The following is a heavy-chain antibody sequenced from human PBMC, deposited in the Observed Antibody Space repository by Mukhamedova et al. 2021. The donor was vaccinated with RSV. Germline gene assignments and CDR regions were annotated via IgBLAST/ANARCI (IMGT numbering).Heavy chain of an antibody. CDR3: ARGLPYFDY. CDR2: IKEDGSEK. V-gene: IGHV3-7*01. D-gene: IGHD5-18*01. Sequence: YWMSWVRQAPGKGLEWVANIKEDGSEKYYVDSVKGRFTISKDNAKSSLYLQMNNVRAEDTAVYYCARGLPYFDYWGQGTLVTAS. CDR1: YW. J-gene: IGHJ4*02.